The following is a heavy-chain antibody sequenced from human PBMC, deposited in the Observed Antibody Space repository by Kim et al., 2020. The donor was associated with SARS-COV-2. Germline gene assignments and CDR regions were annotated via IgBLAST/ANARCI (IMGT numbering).Heavy chain of an antibody. D-gene: IGHD5-18*01. CDR1: GYTLTELS. CDR3: ATGDTAMVSYGMDV. CDR2: FDPEDGET. Sequence: ASVKVSCKVSGYTLTELSMHWVRQAPGKGLEWMGGFDPEDGETIYAQKFQGRVTMTEDTSTDTAYMELSSLRSEDTAVYYCATGDTAMVSYGMDVWGQGTTVTVSS. J-gene: IGHJ6*02. V-gene: IGHV1-24*01.